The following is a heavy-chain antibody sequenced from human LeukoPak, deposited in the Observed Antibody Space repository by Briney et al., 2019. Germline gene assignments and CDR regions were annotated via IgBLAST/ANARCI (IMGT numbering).Heavy chain of an antibody. CDR2: IYYSGST. CDR1: GGSISSGGYY. D-gene: IGHD1-26*01. CDR3: AREQWELLSIGAFDI. J-gene: IGHJ3*02. Sequence: SETLSLTCTVSGGSISSGGYYWSWIRQPPGKGLEWIGYIYYSGSTNYNPSLKSRVTISVDTSKNQFSLKLSSVTAADTAVYYCAREQWELLSIGAFDIWGQGTMVTVSS. V-gene: IGHV4-61*08.